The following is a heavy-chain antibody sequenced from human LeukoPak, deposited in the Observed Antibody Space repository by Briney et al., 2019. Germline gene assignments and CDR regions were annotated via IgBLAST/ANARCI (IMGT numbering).Heavy chain of an antibody. Sequence: ASQTLSLTCTVSGGSINSGDYYWSWIRQPPGKGLEWIGYIYYSGSTYYNASLQSRLTISLDTSKNQFSLNLKSVTAADTAVYYCARAVKWELHDAFDIWGRGTMVTVSS. CDR2: IYYSGST. D-gene: IGHD1-26*01. V-gene: IGHV4-30-4*01. CDR1: GGSINSGDYY. J-gene: IGHJ3*02. CDR3: ARAVKWELHDAFDI.